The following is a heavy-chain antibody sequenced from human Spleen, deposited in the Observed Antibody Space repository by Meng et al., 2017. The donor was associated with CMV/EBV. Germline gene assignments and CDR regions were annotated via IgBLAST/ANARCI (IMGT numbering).Heavy chain of an antibody. Sequence: ASVKVSCKASGGTFSSYAISWVRQAPGQGLEWMGWISAYHGNTHYAQKYQGRVTMTTDTSTSTAYMELRSLRSDDTAVYYCARDAKLLTTIHHYYGMDVWGQETTVTVSS. D-gene: IGHD2-15*01. CDR2: ISAYHGNT. CDR1: GGTFSSYA. J-gene: IGHJ6*02. V-gene: IGHV1-18*01. CDR3: ARDAKLLTTIHHYYGMDV.